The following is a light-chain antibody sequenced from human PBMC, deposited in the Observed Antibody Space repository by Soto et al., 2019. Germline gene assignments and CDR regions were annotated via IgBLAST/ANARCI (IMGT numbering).Light chain of an antibody. V-gene: IGLV3-21*02. Sequence: SYELTQPPSVSVAPGQTARITCGGTNIGSKSVHWYQQKPGQAPVLVVYDDSDRPSGIPERFSGSNSGNTATLTISRVEAGDEADYYCQVWDSSSDHPREVFGGGTKVTVL. CDR2: DDS. J-gene: IGLJ3*02. CDR1: NIGSKS. CDR3: QVWDSSSDHPREV.